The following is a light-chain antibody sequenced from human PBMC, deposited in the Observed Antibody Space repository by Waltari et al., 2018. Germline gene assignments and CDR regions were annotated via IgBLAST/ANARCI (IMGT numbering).Light chain of an antibody. Sequence: SDVLTQAPSVSVAPGQTATITCRGDSIGSHSVHWYQQRPCQAPVVVVYDDAYRASGIPERIAGSGSGNAATLTISRVQPGDEADYYCQVWDSSRDHPVFGPGTRVTVL. CDR3: QVWDSSRDHPV. J-gene: IGLJ1*01. V-gene: IGLV3-21*02. CDR2: DDA. CDR1: SIGSHS.